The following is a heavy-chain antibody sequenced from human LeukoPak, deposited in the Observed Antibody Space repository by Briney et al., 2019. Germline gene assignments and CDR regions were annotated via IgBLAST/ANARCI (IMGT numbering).Heavy chain of an antibody. CDR3: ARDRLGSGWYLDAFDI. Sequence: PSETLSLTCTVSGGSISSYYWSWTRQPAGKGLEWIGRIYTSGSTNYNPPLKSRVTMSVDTSKNQFSLKLSSVTAADTAVYYCARDRLGSGWYLDAFDIWGQGTMVTVSS. V-gene: IGHV4-4*07. CDR1: GGSISSYY. D-gene: IGHD6-19*01. J-gene: IGHJ3*02. CDR2: IYTSGST.